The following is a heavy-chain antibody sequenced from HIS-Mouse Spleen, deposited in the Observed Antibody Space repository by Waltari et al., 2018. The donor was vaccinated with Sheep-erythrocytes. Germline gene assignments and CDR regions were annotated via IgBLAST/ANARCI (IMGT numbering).Heavy chain of an antibody. D-gene: IGHD3-3*01. CDR1: GFTFSSYW. V-gene: IGHV3-7*01. J-gene: IGHJ4*02. Sequence: VESGGGLVQPGGSLRLSCAASGFTFSSYWMSWVRQAPGKGLEWVANIKQDGSEKYYVESVKGRFTISRDNAKNSLYLQMNSLRAEDTAVYYCASAVGYYDFWSGYSGWGYFDYWGQGTLVTVSS. CDR3: ASAVGYYDFWSGYSGWGYFDY. CDR2: IKQDGSEK.